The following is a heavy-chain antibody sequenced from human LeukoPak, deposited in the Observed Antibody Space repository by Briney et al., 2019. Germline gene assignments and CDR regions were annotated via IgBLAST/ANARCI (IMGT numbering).Heavy chain of an antibody. CDR2: ISSSGSII. D-gene: IGHD1-26*01. V-gene: IGHV3-11*01. CDR3: ARDRFSGSYPLDY. J-gene: IGHJ4*02. Sequence: GGSPRLSCTTSGFIFSDYYMSWIRQAPGKGLEWVSYISSSGSIIYYADSVKGRLTISRDNAKNSLYLQMNSLRAEDTAVYYCARDRFSGSYPLDYWGQGTLVTVSS. CDR1: GFIFSDYY.